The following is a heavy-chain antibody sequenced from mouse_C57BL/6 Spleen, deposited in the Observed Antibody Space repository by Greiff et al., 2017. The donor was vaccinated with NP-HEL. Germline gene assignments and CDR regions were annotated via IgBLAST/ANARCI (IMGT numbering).Heavy chain of an antibody. D-gene: IGHD1-1*01. CDR2: IDPSDSET. V-gene: IGHV1-52*01. J-gene: IGHJ1*03. CDR1: GYTFTSYW. Sequence: VKLMESGAELVRPGSSVKLSCKASGYTFTSYWMHWVKQRPIQGLEWIGNIDPSDSETHYNQKFKDKATLTVDKSSSTAYMQLSSLTSEDSAVYYCARSEYYGSSPRLYFDVWGTGTTVTVSS. CDR3: ARSEYYGSSPRLYFDV.